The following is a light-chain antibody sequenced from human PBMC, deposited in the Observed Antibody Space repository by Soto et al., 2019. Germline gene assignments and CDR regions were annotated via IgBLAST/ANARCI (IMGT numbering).Light chain of an antibody. CDR3: LQVYSFPRT. CDR1: QGIGVR. Sequence: MQMTQSPSSLSASIGDRVTITCRASQGIGVRLAWFQQKPGKAPQYLIQSASTLASGVPSRFSGSGSGTDFILTINTLQPEDVATYYCLQVYSFPRTFGQGTKVDI. J-gene: IGKJ1*01. CDR2: SAS. V-gene: IGKV1-12*01.